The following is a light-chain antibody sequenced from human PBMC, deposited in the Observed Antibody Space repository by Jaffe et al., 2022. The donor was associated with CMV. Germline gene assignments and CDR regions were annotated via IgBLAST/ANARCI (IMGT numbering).Light chain of an antibody. V-gene: IGKV3-20*01. CDR3: QQYSSSHS. CDR1: QSVSSSY. J-gene: IGKJ4*01. CDR2: SAS. Sequence: ELVLTQSPGTLSLSPGERATLSCRASQSVSSSYLAWYQQKPGQAPRLLIYSASSRATGIPDRFSGSGSGTDFTLTISRLEPEDFAVYYCQQYSSSHSFGGGTKVEIK.